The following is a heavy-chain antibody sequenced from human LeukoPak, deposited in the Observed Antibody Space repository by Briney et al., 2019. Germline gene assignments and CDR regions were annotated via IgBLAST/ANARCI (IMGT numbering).Heavy chain of an antibody. D-gene: IGHD2-15*01. V-gene: IGHV1-8*01. CDR2: MNPNSGNT. Sequence: ASVKVSCKASGNTFSNYDVNWVRQATGQGLEWMGWMNPNSGNTGYAQKFQGRVTMTRDTSTSTVYMELSSLRSEDTAVYYCARDSGIISGSFDYWGQGTLVTVSS. CDR1: GNTFSNYD. J-gene: IGHJ4*02. CDR3: ARDSGIISGSFDY.